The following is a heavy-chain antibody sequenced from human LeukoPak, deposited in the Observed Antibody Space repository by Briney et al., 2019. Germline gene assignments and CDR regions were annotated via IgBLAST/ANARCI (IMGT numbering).Heavy chain of an antibody. J-gene: IGHJ6*03. V-gene: IGHV3-66*02. CDR1: GFTVSSNY. CDR3: ARVYSSSSLYYYYYMDV. D-gene: IGHD6-13*01. Sequence: PGGSLRLSCAASGFTVSSNYMSWVRQAPGKGLERVSVIYSGGSTYYADSVKGRFTISRDNSKNTLYLQMKSLRAEDTAVYYCARVYSSSSLYYYYYMDVWGKGTTVTVSS. CDR2: IYSGGST.